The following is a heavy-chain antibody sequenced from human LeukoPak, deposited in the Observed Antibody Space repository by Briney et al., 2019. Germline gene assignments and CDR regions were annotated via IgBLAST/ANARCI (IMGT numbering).Heavy chain of an antibody. CDR2: IIPIFGIA. V-gene: IGHV1-69*04. J-gene: IGHJ5*02. CDR3: ARDPDVAHCSSTSCRRAWFDP. CDR1: GGTFSSYA. D-gene: IGHD2-2*01. Sequence: SVKVSCKASGGTFSSYAISWVRQAPGQGLEWMGRIIPIFGIANYAQKFQGRVTITADKSTSTAYMELSSLRSEDTAVYYCARDPDVAHCSSTSCRRAWFDPWGQGTLVTVSS.